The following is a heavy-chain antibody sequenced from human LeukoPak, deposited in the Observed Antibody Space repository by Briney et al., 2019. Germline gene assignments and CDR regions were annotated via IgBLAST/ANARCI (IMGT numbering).Heavy chain of an antibody. CDR1: GGSISSYY. CDR3: ARDRTYDFWSGHTFAI. J-gene: IGHJ3*02. CDR2: IYYSGST. Sequence: SETLSLTCTVSGGSISSYYWSWIRQPPGKGLEWIGYIYYSGSTNYNPSLKSRVTISVDTSKNQFSLKLSSVTAADTAVYYCARDRTYDFWSGHTFAIWGQGTVVTVSS. D-gene: IGHD3-3*01. V-gene: IGHV4-59*01.